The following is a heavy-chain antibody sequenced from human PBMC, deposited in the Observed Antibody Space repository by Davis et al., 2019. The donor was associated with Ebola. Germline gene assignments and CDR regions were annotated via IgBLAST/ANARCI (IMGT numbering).Heavy chain of an antibody. CDR3: ATYCGGDCNSGGY. Sequence: ASVKVSCKASGYTFTSYAMHWVRQAPGQRLEWMGWINAGNGNTKYSQKFQGRVTITRDTSASTAYMELSSLRSEDTAMYYCATYCGGDCNSGGYWGQGTLVTVSS. D-gene: IGHD2-21*01. CDR2: INAGNGNT. CDR1: GYTFTSYA. J-gene: IGHJ4*02. V-gene: IGHV1-3*01.